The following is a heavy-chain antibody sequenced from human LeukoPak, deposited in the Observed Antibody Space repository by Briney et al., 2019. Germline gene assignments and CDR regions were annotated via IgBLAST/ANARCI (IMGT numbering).Heavy chain of an antibody. D-gene: IGHD5-24*01. Sequence: SETLSLTCTVSGDSINSADYYWSWIRQHPGKGLEWIGYIYYSGSRYYNPSLKSRVSISIDTSKNQFSLNLSSVSAAGTAVYYCARDLGGDGFNLRNWFDPWGQGTLVTVSS. V-gene: IGHV4-31*03. CDR1: GDSINSADYY. J-gene: IGHJ5*02. CDR2: IYYSGSR. CDR3: ARDLGGDGFNLRNWFDP.